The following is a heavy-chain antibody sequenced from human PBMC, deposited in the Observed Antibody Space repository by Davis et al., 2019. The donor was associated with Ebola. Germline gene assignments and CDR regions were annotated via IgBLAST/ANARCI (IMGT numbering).Heavy chain of an antibody. CDR3: AKSGLSFGVVKYHYGMDV. J-gene: IGHJ6*04. V-gene: IGHV3-23*01. D-gene: IGHD3-3*01. CDR2: ISGSGGST. CDR1: VITFSSYA. Sequence: GGSLRLSCTDSVITFSSYAMTWVRQAPGKGLEWVSAISGSGGSTYYADFVKGRFTISRDNSKKTLYLQMNSLRAEDTAVYYCAKSGLSFGVVKYHYGMDVWGKGTTVTVSS.